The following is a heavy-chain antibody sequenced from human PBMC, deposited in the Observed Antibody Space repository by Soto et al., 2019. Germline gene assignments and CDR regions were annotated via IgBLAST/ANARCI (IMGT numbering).Heavy chain of an antibody. V-gene: IGHV1-24*01. CDR3: ATACPRKYCSGGSCYTRNCWFDP. D-gene: IGHD2-15*01. J-gene: IGHJ5*02. CDR2: FDPEDGET. Sequence: GASVKVSCKVSGYTLTELSMHWVRQAPGKGLEWMGGFDPEDGETIYAQKFQGRVTMTEDTSTDTAYMELSSLRSEDTAVYYCATACPRKYCSGGSCYTRNCWFDPWGQGTLVTVSS. CDR1: GYTLTELS.